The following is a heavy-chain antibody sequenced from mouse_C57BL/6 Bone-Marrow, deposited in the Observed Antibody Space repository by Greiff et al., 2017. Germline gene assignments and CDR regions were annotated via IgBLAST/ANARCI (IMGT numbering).Heavy chain of an antibody. CDR1: GYTFTDYY. D-gene: IGHD1-1*01. V-gene: IGHV1-19*01. J-gene: IGHJ2*01. Sequence: EVKLMESGPVLVKPGASVKMSCKASGYTFTDYYMNWVKQSHGKSLEWIGVINPYNGGTSYNQKFKGKATLTVDKSSSTAYMELNSLTSEDSAVYYCARKITTVVDYFDYWGQGTTLTVSS. CDR2: INPYNGGT. CDR3: ARKITTVVDYFDY.